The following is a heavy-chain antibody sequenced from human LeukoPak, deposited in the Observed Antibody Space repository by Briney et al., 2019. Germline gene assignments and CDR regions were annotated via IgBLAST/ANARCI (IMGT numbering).Heavy chain of an antibody. V-gene: IGHV3-21*01. CDR3: GHCTTTSCYAGGH. CDR2: ISSSSTYI. J-gene: IGHJ1*01. CDR1: GFTFSSYS. Sequence: TGGSLRLSCAASGFTFSSYSMNWVRQAPGEGLEWVSSISSSSTYIYYADLVKGRFTISRDNAKNSLYLQMNSLSAEDTAVYYCGHCTTTSCYAGGHWGQGTLVTVSS. D-gene: IGHD2-2*01.